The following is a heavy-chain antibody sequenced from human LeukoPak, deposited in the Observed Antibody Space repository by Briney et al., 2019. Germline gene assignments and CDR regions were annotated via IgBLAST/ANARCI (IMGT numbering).Heavy chain of an antibody. Sequence: PGGSLRLSCAASGFTFSTYGMLWVRQAPGKGLEWVAFIRYDESNKYYADSVKGRFTISRDNSKNTLYLQMISLRAEDTAVYYCAKSEAKVTPAGTRVIWGQGTMVTVS. V-gene: IGHV3-30*02. CDR2: IRYDESNK. D-gene: IGHD4-17*01. CDR1: GFTFSTYG. J-gene: IGHJ3*02. CDR3: AKSEAKVTPAGTRVI.